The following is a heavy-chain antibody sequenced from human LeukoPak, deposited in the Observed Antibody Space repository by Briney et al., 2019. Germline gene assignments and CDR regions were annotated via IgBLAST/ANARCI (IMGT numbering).Heavy chain of an antibody. Sequence: GGSLRLSCAASGFTFSSYSMNWVRQAPGKGLEWVAVIWYDGSNKYYADSVKGRFTISRDNSKNTLYLQMNSLRAEDTAVYYCAREGYSSSWAFDYWGQGTLVTVSS. CDR1: GFTFSSYS. CDR3: AREGYSSSWAFDY. CDR2: IWYDGSNK. D-gene: IGHD6-13*01. J-gene: IGHJ4*02. V-gene: IGHV3-33*08.